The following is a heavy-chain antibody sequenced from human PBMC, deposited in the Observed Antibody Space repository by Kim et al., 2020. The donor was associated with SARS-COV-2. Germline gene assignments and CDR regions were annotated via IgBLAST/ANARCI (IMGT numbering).Heavy chain of an antibody. J-gene: IGHJ4*02. CDR2: IWYDGSNK. D-gene: IGHD4-17*01. Sequence: GGSLRLSCAASGFTFSSYGMHWVRQAPGKGLEWVAVIWYDGSNKYYADSVKGRFTISRDNSKNTLYLQMNSLRAEDTAVYYCARDGGPHDYGDHGHFDYWGQGTLVTVSS. V-gene: IGHV3-33*01. CDR3: ARDGGPHDYGDHGHFDY. CDR1: GFTFSSYG.